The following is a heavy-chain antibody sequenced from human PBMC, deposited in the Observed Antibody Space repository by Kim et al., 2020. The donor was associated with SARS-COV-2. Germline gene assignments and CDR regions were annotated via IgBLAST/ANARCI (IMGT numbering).Heavy chain of an antibody. CDR3: ARGEDSSGFDS. Sequence: TIDYADSVRGRFTISRDNGRNSLYLQMNSLRVEDSGLYYCARGEDSSGFDSWGQGALVTVSS. V-gene: IGHV3-11*04. CDR2: TI. J-gene: IGHJ4*02. D-gene: IGHD5-18*01.